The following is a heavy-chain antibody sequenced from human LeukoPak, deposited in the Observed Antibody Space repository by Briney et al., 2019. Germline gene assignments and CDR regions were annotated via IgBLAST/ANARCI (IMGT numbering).Heavy chain of an antibody. CDR2: ISYDGSNK. Sequence: PGRSLRLSCAASGFTFSSYGMHWVRQAPGKGLEWVAVISYDGSNKYYADSVKGRFTISRDNSKNTLYLQMNSLRAGDTAVYYCARDSFRPADTAMGIDYWGQGTLVTVSS. CDR3: ARDSFRPADTAMGIDY. J-gene: IGHJ4*02. D-gene: IGHD5-18*01. V-gene: IGHV3-30*03. CDR1: GFTFSSYG.